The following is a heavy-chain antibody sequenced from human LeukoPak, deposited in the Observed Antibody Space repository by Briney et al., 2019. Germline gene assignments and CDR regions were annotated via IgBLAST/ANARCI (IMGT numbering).Heavy chain of an antibody. J-gene: IGHJ4*02. CDR1: GYTFTSYG. CDR2: ISAYNGNT. Sequence: ASVKVSCKASGYTFTSYGISWVRQAPGQGLEWMGWISAYNGNTNYAQKLQGRVTMTTDTSTSTAYMELRSLRSDDAAVYYCARRLGLWWEPDFDYWGQGTLVTVSS. CDR3: ARRLGLWWEPDFDY. D-gene: IGHD1-26*01. V-gene: IGHV1-18*01.